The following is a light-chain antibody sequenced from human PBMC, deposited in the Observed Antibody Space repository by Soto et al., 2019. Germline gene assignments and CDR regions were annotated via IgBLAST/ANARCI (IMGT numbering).Light chain of an antibody. Sequence: DIQMTQSPSSLSASVGDRVTITCRASQSISSYLNCYQQKPGKAPKLLIYAASSLQSGVPSRFSGSGSGTDFTLTISSLQPEDFATYYCQQSYSTQTFGQGTKLEIK. CDR1: QSISSY. J-gene: IGKJ2*01. CDR2: AAS. CDR3: QQSYSTQT. V-gene: IGKV1-39*01.